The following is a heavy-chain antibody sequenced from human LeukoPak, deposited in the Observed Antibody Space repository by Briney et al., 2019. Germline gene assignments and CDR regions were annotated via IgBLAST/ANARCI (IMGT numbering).Heavy chain of an antibody. Sequence: PGGSLRLSCAASGFTVSSNYMSWVRQAPGKGLEWVSVIYSGGSTYYADSVKGRFTISRDNSKNTLYLQMNGLRAEDTAVYYCARDSQHYDILTGYSHDAFDIWGQGTMVTVSS. CDR1: GFTVSSNY. CDR2: IYSGGST. D-gene: IGHD3-9*01. J-gene: IGHJ3*02. CDR3: ARDSQHYDILTGYSHDAFDI. V-gene: IGHV3-66*01.